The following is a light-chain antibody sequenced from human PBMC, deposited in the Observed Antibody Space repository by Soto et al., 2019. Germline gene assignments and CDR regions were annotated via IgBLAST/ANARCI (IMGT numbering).Light chain of an antibody. V-gene: IGLV2-8*01. CDR2: EVV. J-gene: IGLJ1*01. Sequence: SSRSPPPCASGSTGESVTISCTGTKNDIGVYDFVSWYQHHPGKAPRLIIYEVVQRPSGVPDRFSGSKSGNTASLTVSGLQAADEADYFCKSYAGSNPYVSGSGTQV. CDR1: KNDIGVYDF. CDR3: KSYAGSNPYV.